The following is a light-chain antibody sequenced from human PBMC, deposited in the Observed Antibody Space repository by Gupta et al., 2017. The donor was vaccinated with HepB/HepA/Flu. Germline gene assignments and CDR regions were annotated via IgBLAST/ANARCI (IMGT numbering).Light chain of an antibody. Sequence: EIVMTQSPATLSVSPGERATLSCRASQSIISNLAWYQQKPGQTPRLLIFRASTRATGVPARFSGSGSGTEFSITISNLQSEDFAVYYCQQYSQWPITFGQGTRLQIK. CDR3: QQYSQWPIT. CDR1: QSIISN. J-gene: IGKJ5*01. CDR2: RAS. V-gene: IGKV3-15*01.